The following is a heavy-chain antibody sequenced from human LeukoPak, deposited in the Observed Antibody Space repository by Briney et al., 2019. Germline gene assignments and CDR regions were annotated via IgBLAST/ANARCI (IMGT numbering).Heavy chain of an antibody. CDR2: INPNSGGT. CDR3: ARGRAARLFYFDY. J-gene: IGHJ4*02. Sequence: ASVKVSCKASGYTFTGYYMHWVRQAPGQGLEWMGWINPNSGGTNYAQKFQGRVTMTRDTSISTAYMGLSRLRSDDTAVYYCARGRAARLFYFDYWGQGTLVTVSS. D-gene: IGHD6-6*01. CDR1: GYTFTGYY. V-gene: IGHV1-2*02.